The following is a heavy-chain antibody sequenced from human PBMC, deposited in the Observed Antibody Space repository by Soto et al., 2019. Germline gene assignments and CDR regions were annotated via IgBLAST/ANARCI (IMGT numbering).Heavy chain of an antibody. CDR3: ARVSGIYYYGMDV. CDR2: INHSGST. Sequence: SDTLSLTFAVYGGTFSAYSWNRMRQPPGKGLEWIGEINHSGSTNYNPSLKSRVTISVDTSKNQFSLKLSSVTAADTAVYYCARVSGIYYYGMDVWGQGTTVTVSS. J-gene: IGHJ6*02. D-gene: IGHD3-10*01. V-gene: IGHV4-34*01. CDR1: GGTFSAYS.